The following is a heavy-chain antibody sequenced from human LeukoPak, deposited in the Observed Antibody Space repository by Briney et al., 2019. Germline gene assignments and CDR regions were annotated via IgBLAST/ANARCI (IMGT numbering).Heavy chain of an antibody. J-gene: IGHJ6*03. V-gene: IGHV2-5*02. Sequence: SGPTLLHPTQTLTLTCTFSGFSLSTRGVGVGWIRQPPGKALEWLALIYWDDDKRYSPSLKSRLTITKDTSKNQVVLTMTNMDPVDTATYYCAHRLGSSWPYYYYMDVWGKGTTVTVSS. D-gene: IGHD6-13*01. CDR3: AHRLGSSWPYYYYMDV. CDR2: IYWDDDK. CDR1: GFSLSTRGVG.